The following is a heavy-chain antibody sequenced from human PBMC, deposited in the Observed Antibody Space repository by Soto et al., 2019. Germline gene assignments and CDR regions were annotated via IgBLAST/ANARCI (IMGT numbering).Heavy chain of an antibody. V-gene: IGHV5-51*01. CDR3: AGNTGYSYGANWFDP. Sequence: GESLKISCKGSGYSFTSYWIGWVRQMPGKGLEWMGIIYPGDSDTRYSPSFQGQVTISADKSISTAYLQWSSLKASDTAMYYCAGNTGYSYGANWFDPWGQGTLVTVYS. CDR2: IYPGDSDT. CDR1: GYSFTSYW. D-gene: IGHD5-18*01. J-gene: IGHJ5*02.